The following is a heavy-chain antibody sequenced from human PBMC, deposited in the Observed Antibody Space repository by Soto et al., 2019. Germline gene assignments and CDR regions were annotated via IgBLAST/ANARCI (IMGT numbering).Heavy chain of an antibody. J-gene: IGHJ5*02. V-gene: IGHV4-59*01. Sequence: SETLSLTCTVSGGSISSYYWSWIRQPPGKGLEWIGYIYYSGSTNYNPSLKSRVTISVDTSKNQFSLKLSSVTAADTAVYYCARGLDYGSGSYYTNWFDPWGQGTLVTVSS. CDR3: ARGLDYGSGSYYTNWFDP. D-gene: IGHD3-10*01. CDR2: IYYSGST. CDR1: GGSISSYY.